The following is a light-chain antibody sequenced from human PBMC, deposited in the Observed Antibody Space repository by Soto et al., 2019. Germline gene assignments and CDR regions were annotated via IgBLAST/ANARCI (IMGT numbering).Light chain of an antibody. CDR2: GAS. Sequence: EIVLTQSPGTLSLSPGERATLSCRASQSVSSSYLAWYQQKPGQAPRLLIYGASSRATGIPDRFSGSGSGTDFTHTSSRLEPEDFAVYYCQQYGSSPFTFGPGTKVDIK. CDR1: QSVSSSY. J-gene: IGKJ3*01. CDR3: QQYGSSPFT. V-gene: IGKV3-20*01.